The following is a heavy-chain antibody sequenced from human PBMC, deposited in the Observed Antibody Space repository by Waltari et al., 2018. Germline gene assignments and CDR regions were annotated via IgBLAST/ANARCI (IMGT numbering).Heavy chain of an antibody. CDR1: GGSISSYY. D-gene: IGHD2-2*01. J-gene: IGHJ5*02. CDR2: IYYSGST. V-gene: IGHV4-59*08. CDR3: AGEGDCSSTSCYPT. Sequence: QVQLQESGPGLVKPSETLSLTCTVSGGSISSYYWSWIRQPPGKGLEWIGYIYYSGSTNYNPSLKSRFTISVDTSKNQFSLKLSSVTAADTAVYYCAGEGDCSSTSCYPTWGQGTLVTVSS.